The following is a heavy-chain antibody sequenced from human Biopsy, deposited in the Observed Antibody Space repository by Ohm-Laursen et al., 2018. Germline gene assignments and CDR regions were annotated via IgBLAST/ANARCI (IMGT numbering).Heavy chain of an antibody. J-gene: IGHJ5*02. CDR2: MNPDSGNT. CDR1: GYTFTSYE. V-gene: IGHV1-8*01. CDR3: ARADPPLFYYNSGSSNWFDP. Sequence: ASVKVSCKTSGYTFTSYEINWVRQATGQGLEWMGWMNPDSGNTGYAQNFQGRVTMTRNTSISTAYMELSSLRSEDTAVYFCARADPPLFYYNSGSSNWFDPWGQGTLVTVSS. D-gene: IGHD3-10*01.